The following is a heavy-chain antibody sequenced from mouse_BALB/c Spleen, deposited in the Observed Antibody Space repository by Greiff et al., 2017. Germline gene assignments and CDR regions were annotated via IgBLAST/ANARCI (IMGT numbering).Heavy chain of an antibody. J-gene: IGHJ4*01. Sequence: QVTLKVSGPGILQPSQTLSLTCSFSGFSLSTSGMGVSWIRQPSGKGLEWLAHIYWDDDKRYNPSLKSRLTISKDTSSNQVFLKITSVDTADTATYYCARRGDGYYVDYAMDYWGQGTSVTVSS. CDR3: ARRGDGYYVDYAMDY. CDR2: IYWDDDK. D-gene: IGHD2-3*01. CDR1: GFSLSTSGMG. V-gene: IGHV8-12*01.